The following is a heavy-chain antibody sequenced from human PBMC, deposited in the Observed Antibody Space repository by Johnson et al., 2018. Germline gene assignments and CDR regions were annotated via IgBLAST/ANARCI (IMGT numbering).Heavy chain of an antibody. CDR2: ISSRSSYT. CDR1: GFTFSSYT. Sequence: EVQLVESGGGLVKPGGSLRLSCAASGFTFSSYTMNWVRQAPGKGLEWVSSISSRSSYTYYADSVGGRFTISRDNTMNSVYLQMKSLRAEDTAVYYCTRDPETNFPFDYWGRGTLVTVSS. J-gene: IGHJ4*02. D-gene: IGHD1-1*01. V-gene: IGHV3-21*01. CDR3: TRDPETNFPFDY.